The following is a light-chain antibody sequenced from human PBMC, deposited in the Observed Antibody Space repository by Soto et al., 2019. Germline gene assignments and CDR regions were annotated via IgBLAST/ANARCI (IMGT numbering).Light chain of an antibody. CDR3: QQYNSYPWT. CDR2: DAS. J-gene: IGKJ1*01. CDR1: QSIIGW. V-gene: IGKV1-5*01. Sequence: DIKMTQSPSTLSAYVGDRVTITCRASQSIIGWLSWYQQKPGKAPKLLIYDASSLESGVPSRFSGSGSGTEFTLTITSLQPDDFATYYCQQYNSYPWTFGQGTKV.